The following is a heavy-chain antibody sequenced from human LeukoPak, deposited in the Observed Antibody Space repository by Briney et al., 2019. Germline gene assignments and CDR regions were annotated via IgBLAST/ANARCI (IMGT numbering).Heavy chain of an antibody. Sequence: GASVKVSCKASGFTFTRYDINWVQQATGQGLEWMGWMNPNNGNTGYAQTFQGRVTMTRDTFTSTAYMELRSLTSEDTAVYYCVRDGEGLAISVNYWFDLWGQGTLVTVSS. D-gene: IGHD3-10*01. V-gene: IGHV1-8*01. CDR1: GFTFTRYD. J-gene: IGHJ5*02. CDR2: MNPNNGNT. CDR3: VRDGEGLAISVNYWFDL.